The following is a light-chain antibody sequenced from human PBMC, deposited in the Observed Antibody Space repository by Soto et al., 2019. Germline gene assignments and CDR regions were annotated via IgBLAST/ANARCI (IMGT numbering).Light chain of an antibody. Sequence: QSALTQPASVSWSPGQSITISCTGTSSDVGGYNYVSWYQQNPGKAPKLMIYDVSNRPSGVSNRFSGSKSGNTASLTISGLQAEDEADYYCTSYTSSSTPYVFGGGTKVTVL. J-gene: IGLJ1*01. CDR2: DVS. V-gene: IGLV2-14*01. CDR3: TSYTSSSTPYV. CDR1: SSDVGGYNY.